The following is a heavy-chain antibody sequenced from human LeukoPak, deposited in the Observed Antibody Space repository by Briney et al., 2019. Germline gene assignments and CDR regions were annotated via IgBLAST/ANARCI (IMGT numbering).Heavy chain of an antibody. CDR1: GFTFSNYS. CDR2: ISRSSSTI. Sequence: GGSLRLSCAVSGFTFSNYSMNWVRQAPGKGLEWVSYISRSSSTILYADSVKGRFTISRDKAKNSVYLQMNSLRDEDTAVYYCVRIRDSGSYYFYYGMDVWGQGTTVAVSS. V-gene: IGHV3-48*02. CDR3: VRIRDSGSYYFYYGMDV. D-gene: IGHD1-26*01. J-gene: IGHJ6*02.